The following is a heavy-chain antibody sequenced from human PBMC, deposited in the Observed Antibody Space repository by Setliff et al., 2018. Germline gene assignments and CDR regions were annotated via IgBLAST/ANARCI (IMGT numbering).Heavy chain of an antibody. CDR3: ARDNPIVGATDY. J-gene: IGHJ4*02. CDR2: LHTSGST. Sequence: PSETLSLTCAVSGGSISSGSYYRSWIRQPAGKGLEWVGRLHTSGSTNYNPSLKSRVTISVDTSKNQFSLNLSSVTAADTAVYFCARDNPIVGATDYWGQGTLVTVSS. D-gene: IGHD1-26*01. CDR1: GGSISSGSYY. V-gene: IGHV4-61*02.